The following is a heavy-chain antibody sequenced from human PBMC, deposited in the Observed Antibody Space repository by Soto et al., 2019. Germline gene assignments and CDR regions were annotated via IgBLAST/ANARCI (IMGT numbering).Heavy chain of an antibody. Sequence: PGVSLKISCKGSGYSFTSYWIGWMRQMPGKGLEWMGIIYPGDSDTRYSPSFQGQATISADKSISTAYLQWSSLKASDTAMYYCARRVVVVAAGYYYYYMDVWGKGTTVTVSS. CDR3: ARRVVVVAAGYYYYYMDV. J-gene: IGHJ6*03. CDR2: IYPGDSDT. D-gene: IGHD2-15*01. CDR1: GYSFTSYW. V-gene: IGHV5-51*01.